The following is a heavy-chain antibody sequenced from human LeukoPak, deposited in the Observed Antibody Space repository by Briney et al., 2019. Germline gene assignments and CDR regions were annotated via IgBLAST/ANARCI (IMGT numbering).Heavy chain of an antibody. CDR3: ARRYNWNRNAFDI. J-gene: IGHJ3*02. D-gene: IGHD1-1*01. CDR1: GYSFTSYW. V-gene: IGHV5-51*01. CDR2: SYPGDSDA. Sequence: GEPLKISCKGSGYSFTSYWIGWVRQMPGKGLEWMGISYPGDSDAPYSPSFQGQATISADKSISTSYLQWSSLKASDTAMYHCARRYNWNRNAFDIWGQGTMVTVSS.